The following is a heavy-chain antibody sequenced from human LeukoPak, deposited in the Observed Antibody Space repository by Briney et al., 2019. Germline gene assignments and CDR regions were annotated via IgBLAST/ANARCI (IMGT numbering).Heavy chain of an antibody. CDR1: GGSISSYY. Sequence: PSETLSLTCTVSGGSISSYYWSWIRQPPGKGLGWIGYIYYSGSTYYNPSLKSRVTISVDTSKNQFSLKLSSVTAADTAVYYCARDAPPCDYWGQGTLVTVSS. J-gene: IGHJ4*02. CDR3: ARDAPPCDY. CDR2: IYYSGST. V-gene: IGHV4-59*12.